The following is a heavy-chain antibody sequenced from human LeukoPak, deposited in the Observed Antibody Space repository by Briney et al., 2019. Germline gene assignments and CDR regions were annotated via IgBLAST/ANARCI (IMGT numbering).Heavy chain of an antibody. V-gene: IGHV3-33*01. CDR1: GFTFSSYG. CDR3: ARLHYFDSGIAG. J-gene: IGHJ4*02. Sequence: GGSLRLSCAASGFTFSSYGMHWVRQAPGKGLEWVAVIWYDGSNKYYADSVKGRFTISRDNSKNTLYLQMNSLRDEDTALYYCARLHYFDSGIAGWGRGTLVIVSS. D-gene: IGHD3-10*01. CDR2: IWYDGSNK.